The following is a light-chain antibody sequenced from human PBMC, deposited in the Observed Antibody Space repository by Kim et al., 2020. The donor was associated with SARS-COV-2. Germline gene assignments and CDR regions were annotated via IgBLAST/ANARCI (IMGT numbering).Light chain of an antibody. CDR3: QEYYTTPIT. Sequence: ATITYKSLQRLLHRFNNQNYVGWSQKKARQPPKLIIYLANTRGSRVPDRVSGRGSGTDFTLTISRRQGEDVAVYYCQEYYTTPITFGQGTRLGIK. CDR1: QRLLHRFNNQNY. J-gene: IGKJ5*01. V-gene: IGKV4-1*01. CDR2: LAN.